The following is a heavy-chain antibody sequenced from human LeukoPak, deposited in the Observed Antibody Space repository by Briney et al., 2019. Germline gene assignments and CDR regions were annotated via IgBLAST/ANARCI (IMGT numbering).Heavy chain of an antibody. CDR3: ARHRRDLGYCSSTSCQDYHYYYYYMDV. J-gene: IGHJ6*03. Sequence: KPSETLSLTCAVSGYSISSGYYWGWIRQPPGKGLEWIGSIYHSGSTYYNPSLKSRVTISVDTSKNQFSLKLSSVTAADTAVYYCARHRRDLGYCSSTSCQDYHYYYYYMDVWGQGTTVTVSS. V-gene: IGHV4-38-2*01. D-gene: IGHD2-2*01. CDR1: GYSISSGYY. CDR2: IYHSGST.